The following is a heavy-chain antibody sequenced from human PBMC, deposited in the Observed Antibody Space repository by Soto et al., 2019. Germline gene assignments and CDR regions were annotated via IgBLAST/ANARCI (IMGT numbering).Heavy chain of an antibody. Sequence: QVQLVQSGAEVKKPGASVKISCKASGYTFTSYALHWVRQAPGQRLEWMGWINAGNVNTKYSKKFQGRVTITRDTYASTAYMELSSLRSEDTAVYYCARDSGGMDVWGQGTTVTVSS. CDR3: ARDSGGMDV. CDR1: GYTFTSYA. J-gene: IGHJ6*02. CDR2: INAGNVNT. V-gene: IGHV1-3*01.